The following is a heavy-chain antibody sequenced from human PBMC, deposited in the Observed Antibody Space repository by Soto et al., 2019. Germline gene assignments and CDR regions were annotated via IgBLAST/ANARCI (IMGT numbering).Heavy chain of an antibody. Sequence: GASVKVSCKAPGGTFSSYTISWVRQAPGQGLEWMGRIIPILGIANYAQKFQGRVTITADKSTSTAYMELSSLRSEDTAVYYCASEGATRPENIDYWGQGTLVTVSS. D-gene: IGHD1-26*01. V-gene: IGHV1-69*02. CDR3: ASEGATRPENIDY. CDR2: IIPILGIA. J-gene: IGHJ4*02. CDR1: GGTFSSYT.